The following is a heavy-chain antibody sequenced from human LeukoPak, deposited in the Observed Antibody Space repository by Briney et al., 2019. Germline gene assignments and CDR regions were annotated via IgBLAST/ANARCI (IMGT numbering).Heavy chain of an antibody. CDR3: ARDFGNGHPFDY. Sequence: SSETLSLTCTVSGGSITNYYWSWIRQPPGKGLEWIGSIFYSGSTNYNPSLKSRVTMSVDTSKNQFSLKLNSVTAADTAVYYYARDFGNGHPFDYWGQGTLVTVSS. D-gene: IGHD3-3*01. V-gene: IGHV4-59*01. CDR1: GGSITNYY. J-gene: IGHJ4*02. CDR2: IFYSGST.